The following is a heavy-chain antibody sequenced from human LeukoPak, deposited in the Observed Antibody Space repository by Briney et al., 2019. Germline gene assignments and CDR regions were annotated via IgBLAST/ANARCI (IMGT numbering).Heavy chain of an antibody. CDR2: ISGSGGST. J-gene: IGHJ4*02. D-gene: IGHD2-15*01. V-gene: IGHV3-23*01. Sequence: GGSLRLSCAASGCTFSSYSMSWVRQAPGKGLEGVSAISGSGGSTYYPDSVKDRFTISRDNSKKALYLPMNSLRAEDTAVDYCAKGGSKIGVASPVEYWGQGTMVTVSS. CDR3: AKGGSKIGVASPVEY. CDR1: GCTFSSYS.